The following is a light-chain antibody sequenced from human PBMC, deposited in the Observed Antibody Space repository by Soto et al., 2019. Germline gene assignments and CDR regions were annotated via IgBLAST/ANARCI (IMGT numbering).Light chain of an antibody. CDR3: TSFAPGRIYV. CDR2: EVT. Sequence: QSALTQPPSASGFPGQSVTISCTGTSSDVGGYNFVSWYQQYPGKVPKLLIYEVTKRPSEVPDRFSGSKSGNTASLTVSGLQAEDEADYYWTSFAPGRIYVFGSGTKVTVL. J-gene: IGLJ1*01. CDR1: SSDVGGYNF. V-gene: IGLV2-8*01.